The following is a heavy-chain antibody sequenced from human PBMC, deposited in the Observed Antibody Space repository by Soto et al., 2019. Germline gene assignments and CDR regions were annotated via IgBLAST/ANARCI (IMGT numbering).Heavy chain of an antibody. V-gene: IGHV3-30*18. CDR3: AKGLNGELND. CDR2: ISSDDRNI. CDR1: GFTFSIFD. J-gene: IGHJ3*01. Sequence: QVQLVESGGGVVQPGRSLRLSCVASGFTFSIFDMHWVRQAPGKGLEWVTLISSDDRNIYYADSVKGRFTVSRDDSSNTLHLQMNRLRPEDMAVYYCAKGLNGELNDWGQGTMVTVSS. D-gene: IGHD1-1*01.